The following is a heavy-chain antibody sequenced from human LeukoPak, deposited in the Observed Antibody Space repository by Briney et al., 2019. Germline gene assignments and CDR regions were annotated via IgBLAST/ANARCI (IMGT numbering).Heavy chain of an antibody. V-gene: IGHV1-69*01. CDR2: IIPIFGTA. CDR3: ARATMVRGVGYYGMDV. CDR1: GGTFSSYA. D-gene: IGHD3-10*01. J-gene: IGHJ6*02. Sequence: GSSVKVSCKASGGTFSSYAISWVRQAPGQGLEWMGGIIPIFGTANYAQKFQGRVTITADESTSTAYMELSSLRSEDTAVYYCARATMVRGVGYYGMDVWGQGTTVTVSS.